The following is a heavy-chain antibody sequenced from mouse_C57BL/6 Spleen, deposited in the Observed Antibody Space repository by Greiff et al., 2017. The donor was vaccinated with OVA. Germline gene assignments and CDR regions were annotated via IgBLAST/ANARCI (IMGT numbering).Heavy chain of an antibody. CDR1: GYAFSSSW. V-gene: IGHV1-82*01. CDR2: IYPGDGDT. Sequence: QVQLKQSGPELVKPGASVKISCKASGYAFSSSWMNWVKQRPGKGLEWIGRIYPGDGDTNYNGTFKGKATLTADKSSSTAYMQLSSLTSEDSAVYFCARGWDSGYRDFDYWGQGTTLTVSS. D-gene: IGHD3-2*02. J-gene: IGHJ2*01. CDR3: ARGWDSGYRDFDY.